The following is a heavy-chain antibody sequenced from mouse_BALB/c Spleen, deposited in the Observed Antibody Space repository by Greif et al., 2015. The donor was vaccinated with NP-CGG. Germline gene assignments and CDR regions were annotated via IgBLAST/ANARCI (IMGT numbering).Heavy chain of an antibody. D-gene: IGHD4-1*01. V-gene: IGHV1-31*01. CDR3: ARGELGRDAMDY. J-gene: IGHJ4*01. CDR2: INPYNGAT. CDR1: GYSFTGYY. Sequence: VQLKESGPELVKPGASVKISCKASGYSFTGYYMHWVKQSHVKSLEWIGRINPYNGATSYNQNFKDKASLTVDKSSSTAYMELHSLTSEDSAVYYCARGELGRDAMDYWGQGTSVTVSS.